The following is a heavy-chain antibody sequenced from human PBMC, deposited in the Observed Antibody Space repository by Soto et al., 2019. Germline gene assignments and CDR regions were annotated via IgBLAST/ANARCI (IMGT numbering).Heavy chain of an antibody. CDR1: GYTFTSYG. J-gene: IGHJ6*02. Sequence: QVQLVQSGAEVKKPGASVKVSCKAPGYTFTSYGITWVRQAPGQGLEWMGWISAYNGNTNYAQKLQGRVTMTTDTSTSTAYMELRSLRSDDTAVYYCARAKLGYYYYYGMDVWGQGTTVTVSS. CDR2: ISAYNGNT. V-gene: IGHV1-18*01. D-gene: IGHD1-26*01. CDR3: ARAKLGYYYYYGMDV.